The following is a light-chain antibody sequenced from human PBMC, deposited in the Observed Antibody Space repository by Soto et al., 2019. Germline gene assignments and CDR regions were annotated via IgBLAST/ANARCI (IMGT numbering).Light chain of an antibody. V-gene: IGLV2-14*01. CDR2: EVT. CDR3: EAWDDSLNGHV. Sequence: QSALTQPASVSGSPGQSITISCTGTSSDVGAYNYVSWYQQHPGKAPKLMIYEVTNRPSGVSNRFSGSKSGNTASLAISGLQSEDEADYYCEAWDDSLNGHVFGGGTKLTVL. CDR1: SSDVGAYNY. J-gene: IGLJ3*02.